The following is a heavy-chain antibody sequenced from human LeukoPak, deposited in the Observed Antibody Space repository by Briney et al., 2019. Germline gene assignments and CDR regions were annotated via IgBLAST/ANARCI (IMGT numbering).Heavy chain of an antibody. Sequence: PGGSLRLSCAASGFTFNSYTFHWARQAPGKGLEWVSVISHDGSNTYNADSVKGRFTFSRDNSQNTLYLQMNSLRAEDTAVYYCARDVDYGGRLDNWGQGTLVTVSS. D-gene: IGHD4-23*01. CDR1: GFTFNSYT. CDR2: ISHDGSNT. CDR3: ARDVDYGGRLDN. J-gene: IGHJ4*02. V-gene: IGHV3-30-3*01.